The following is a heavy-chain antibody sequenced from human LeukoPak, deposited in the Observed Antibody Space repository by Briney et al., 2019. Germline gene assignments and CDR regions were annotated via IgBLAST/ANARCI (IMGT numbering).Heavy chain of an antibody. J-gene: IGHJ4*02. CDR2: INHSGST. Sequence: SETLSLTCAVYGGSFSGYYWSWLRQPPGKGLEWIGEINHSGSTNHNPSLKSRVTISVDTSKNQFSLKLSSVTAADTAVYYCARLHQVRYFDYWGQGTLVTVSS. CDR1: GGSFSGYY. V-gene: IGHV4-34*01. CDR3: ARLHQVRYFDY.